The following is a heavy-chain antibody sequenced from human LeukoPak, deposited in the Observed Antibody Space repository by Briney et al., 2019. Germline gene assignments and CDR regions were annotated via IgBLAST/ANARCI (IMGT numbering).Heavy chain of an antibody. CDR3: ARDRVATRGSYYGMDV. D-gene: IGHD3-10*01. CDR1: GGSISSGGYF. Sequence: SETLSLTCTVSGGSISSGGYFWSWIRQHPGKGLEWIGYIYYSGSTYYNPSLKSRVTISVDTSKNQFSLKLSSVTAADTAVYYCARDRVATRGSYYGMDVWGQGTTVTVSS. V-gene: IGHV4-31*03. J-gene: IGHJ6*02. CDR2: IYYSGST.